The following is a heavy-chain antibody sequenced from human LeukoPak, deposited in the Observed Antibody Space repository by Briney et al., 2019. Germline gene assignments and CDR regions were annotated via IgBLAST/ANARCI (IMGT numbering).Heavy chain of an antibody. Sequence: SVKVSCKASGGTFSSYDISWVRQAPGQGLEWMGGIIPIFGTANYAQKFQGRVTITADESTSTAYMELSSLRSEDTAVYYCARRYYDYVFNWFDPWGQGTLVTVSS. D-gene: IGHD3-16*01. CDR3: ARRYYDYVFNWFDP. V-gene: IGHV1-69*13. J-gene: IGHJ5*02. CDR2: IIPIFGTA. CDR1: GGTFSSYD.